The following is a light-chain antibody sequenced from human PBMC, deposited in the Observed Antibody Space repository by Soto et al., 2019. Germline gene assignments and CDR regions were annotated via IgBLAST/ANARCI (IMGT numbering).Light chain of an antibody. Sequence: QSVLTQPPSVSWAPGQTVTISCTGSSTYIGAPYDVHWYQQLPGTATKLLIYGNSNRPSGVPDRFSGSKSGISASLAITGLQDEEEADYYCQSYDSGLNGFVIFGGGTKLTVL. CDR1: STYIGAPYD. CDR3: QSYDSGLNGFVI. CDR2: GNS. J-gene: IGLJ2*01. V-gene: IGLV1-40*01.